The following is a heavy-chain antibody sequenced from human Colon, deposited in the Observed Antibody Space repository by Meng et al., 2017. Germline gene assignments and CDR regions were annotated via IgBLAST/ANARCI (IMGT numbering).Heavy chain of an antibody. D-gene: IGHD3-10*01. CDR3: ARRRGGSGRDC. CDR2: IYHSGST. CDR1: GGSISSNGYY. V-gene: IGHV4-39*01. Sequence: QLQLEESGPGPVKPSEPPSLTCTVSGGSISSNGYYWDWVRQPPGKGLEWIGAIYHSGSTSYNPSLQSRVTMFVDTSKNQFSLMLTSVTATDTAVYYCARRRGGSGRDCWGQGTLVTVSS. J-gene: IGHJ4*02.